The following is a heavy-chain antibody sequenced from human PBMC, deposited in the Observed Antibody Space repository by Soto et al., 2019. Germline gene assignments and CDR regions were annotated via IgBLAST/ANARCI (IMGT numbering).Heavy chain of an antibody. CDR1: GGSFSGYY. Sequence: PSETLSLTCAVYGGSFSGYYWSWIRQPPGEGLEWIGEINHSGSTNYNPSLKSRVTISVDTSKNQLSLKLSSVTAADTAVYYCARGWDNWNYVDYWGQGTLVTVSS. CDR3: ARGWDNWNYVDY. V-gene: IGHV4-34*01. D-gene: IGHD1-20*01. CDR2: INHSGST. J-gene: IGHJ4*02.